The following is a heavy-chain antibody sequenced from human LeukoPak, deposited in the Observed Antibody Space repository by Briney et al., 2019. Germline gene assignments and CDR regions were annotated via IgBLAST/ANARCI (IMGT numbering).Heavy chain of an antibody. CDR2: IYHGGSP. D-gene: IGHD3-22*01. Sequence: SETLSLTCTVSGYFISSGYYWGWIRQPPGKGLEWIGSIYHGGSPYYNPSLKSRVTISVDTSMHRFSLKLNSVTAADTAVYYCARDLYYYDSSAYPPTWFDPWGQGILVTVSS. J-gene: IGHJ5*02. CDR3: ARDLYYYDSSAYPPTWFDP. CDR1: GYFISSGYY. V-gene: IGHV4-38-2*02.